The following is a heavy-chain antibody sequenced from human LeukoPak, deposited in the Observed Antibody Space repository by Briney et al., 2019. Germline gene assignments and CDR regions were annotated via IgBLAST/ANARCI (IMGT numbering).Heavy chain of an antibody. J-gene: IGHJ4*02. CDR3: ARGGRYSSGWYGAAQFDY. Sequence: GGSLRLSCAASGFTFSSYAMSWVRQAPGKGLEWVSAISGSGGSTYYADSVKGRFTISRDNSKNTLYLQMNSLRAEDTAVYYCARGGRYSSGWYGAAQFDYWGQGTLVTVSS. CDR1: GFTFSSYA. CDR2: ISGSGGST. V-gene: IGHV3-23*01. D-gene: IGHD6-19*01.